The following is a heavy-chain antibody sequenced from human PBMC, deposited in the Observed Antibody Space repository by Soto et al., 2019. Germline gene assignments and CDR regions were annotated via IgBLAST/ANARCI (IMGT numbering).Heavy chain of an antibody. D-gene: IGHD2-21*02. CDR1: GGSISGYY. V-gene: IGHV4-59*01. J-gene: IGHJ6*02. Sequence: SETLSLTCTVSGGSISGYYWSWIRQPPGKGLEWIGNVYYSGGAKYNPSVKRRVSISVDTSKNQFSLNLSSVTAADTAVYYCTRDGDGRMTTNPYYYYSMDVWDPGITVTVSS. CDR2: VYYSGGA. CDR3: TRDGDGRMTTNPYYYYSMDV.